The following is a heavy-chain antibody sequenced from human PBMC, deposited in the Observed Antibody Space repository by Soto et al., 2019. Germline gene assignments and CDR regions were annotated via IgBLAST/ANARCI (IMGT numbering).Heavy chain of an antibody. CDR2: IRGSGDGT. V-gene: IGHV3-23*01. J-gene: IGHJ4*02. Sequence: GGSLRLSCAASGFSFASYALSWVRQAPGKGLEWVSAIRGSGDGTYYADSVKGRFTISRDNSKNTLYLQMNSLRAEDTAVYYCAKDPWSSSGYYYFDYWGRGTLVTVSS. CDR1: GFSFASYA. CDR3: AKDPWSSSGYYYFDY. D-gene: IGHD5-12*01.